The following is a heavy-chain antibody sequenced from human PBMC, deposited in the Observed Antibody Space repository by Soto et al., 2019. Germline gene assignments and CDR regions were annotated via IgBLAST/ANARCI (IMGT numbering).Heavy chain of an antibody. Sequence: QVQLVESGGGVVQPGRSLRLSCAASGFTFSSFGMHWVRQAPGKGLEWVAVISYDGSSKYYADSVKGRFIISRDNSKNTLYLQVNSLRGEDTAVYYCAKDRMYYYHGMDVW. CDR3: AKDRMYYYHGMDV. CDR2: ISYDGSSK. J-gene: IGHJ6*01. V-gene: IGHV3-30*18. CDR1: GFTFSSFG.